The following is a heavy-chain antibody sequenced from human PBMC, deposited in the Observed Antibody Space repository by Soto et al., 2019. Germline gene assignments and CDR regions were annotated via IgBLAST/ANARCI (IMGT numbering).Heavy chain of an antibody. J-gene: IGHJ6*02. Sequence: ASVKVSCKSVRYIFTNYGVSCVRQAPGQGLERMGWITTYNGNTEYAQKFQGRVTMTTDASTSTAYMELGSLRSDDTAIYYCARALTGYGMDVWGQGTTVTVSS. CDR2: ITTYNGNT. CDR1: RYIFTNYG. CDR3: ARALTGYGMDV. V-gene: IGHV1-18*01.